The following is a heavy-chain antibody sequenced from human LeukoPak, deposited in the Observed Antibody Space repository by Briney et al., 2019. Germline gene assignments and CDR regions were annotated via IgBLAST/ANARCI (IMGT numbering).Heavy chain of an antibody. CDR1: GGSISSYY. V-gene: IGHV4-59*01. J-gene: IGHJ4*02. CDR3: ARGHYDFWSGYYIGFDY. CDR2: IYYSGST. D-gene: IGHD3-3*01. Sequence: PSETLSLTCTVSGGSISSYYWSWIRQPPGKGLEWIGYIYYSGSTNYNPSLKSRVTISVDTSKNQFSLKLSSVTAADTAVYYCARGHYDFWSGYYIGFDYWGQGTLVTVSS.